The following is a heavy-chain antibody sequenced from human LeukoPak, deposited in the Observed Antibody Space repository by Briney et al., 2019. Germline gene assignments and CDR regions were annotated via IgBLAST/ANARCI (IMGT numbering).Heavy chain of an antibody. CDR2: ISGSGGST. J-gene: IGHJ4*02. D-gene: IGHD3-22*01. Sequence: LSLTCTVSGGSISSYYWSWIRQPPGKGLEWVSAISGSGGSTYYADSVKGRFTISRDNAKNSLYLQMNSLRAEDTAVYYCARERAHYYDSSGYTYWGQGTLVTVSS. CDR3: ARERAHYYDSSGYTY. CDR1: GGSISSYY. V-gene: IGHV3-11*04.